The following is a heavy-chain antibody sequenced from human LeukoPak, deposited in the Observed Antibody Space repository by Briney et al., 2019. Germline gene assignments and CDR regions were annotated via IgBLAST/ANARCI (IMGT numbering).Heavy chain of an antibody. D-gene: IGHD6-19*01. CDR2: ISWNSGSI. Sequence: PGRSLRLSCAASGLTFDDYAMHWVRQAPGKGLEWVSGISWNSGSIGYADSVKGRFTISRDNAKNSLYLQMNSLRAGDTALYNXAXXXXGLAVXGPXDYWGQXTLVTVSS. J-gene: IGHJ4*02. CDR1: GLTFDDYA. CDR3: AXXXXGLAVXGPXDY. V-gene: IGHV3-9*01.